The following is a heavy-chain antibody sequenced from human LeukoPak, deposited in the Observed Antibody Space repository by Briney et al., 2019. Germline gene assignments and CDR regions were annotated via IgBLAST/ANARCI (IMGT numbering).Heavy chain of an antibody. CDR1: GFTFSNYW. Sequence: TGGSLRLSCAASGFTFSNYWMSWVRQAPGKGLEWVAKIKQDGSEEYYVDSVKGRFTISRDNSKSTLCLQMNSLRAEDTAVYYCAKQLGYCSDGSCYLPYWGQGTLVTVSS. V-gene: IGHV3-7*03. CDR3: AKQLGYCSDGSCYLPY. J-gene: IGHJ4*02. D-gene: IGHD2-15*01. CDR2: IKQDGSEE.